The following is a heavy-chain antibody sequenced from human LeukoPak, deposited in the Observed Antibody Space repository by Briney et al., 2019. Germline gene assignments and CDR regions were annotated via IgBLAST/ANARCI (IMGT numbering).Heavy chain of an antibody. Sequence: GASVKLSCKASGYTFTSFDINWVRQAPGQGLECMGWMNPINGHTGYAQKFQGRVTMTGDTATSTAYMELSSLTYEDTAVYYCARPTSRPSNYYHMDVWGKGTTVTVSS. CDR3: ARPTSRPSNYYHMDV. D-gene: IGHD6-13*01. J-gene: IGHJ6*03. CDR1: GYTFTSFD. V-gene: IGHV1-8*01. CDR2: MNPINGHT.